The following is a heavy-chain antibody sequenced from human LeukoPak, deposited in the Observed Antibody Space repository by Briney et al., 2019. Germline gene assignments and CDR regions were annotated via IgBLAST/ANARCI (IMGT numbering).Heavy chain of an antibody. CDR3: ATQSYSYYGSASYDNWFDP. J-gene: IGHJ5*02. Sequence: GESLKISCQGSGYSFTSYWIGWVRQMPGKGLGWMGIIYPGDSDTRYSPSFQGQVTISADKSISTAYLQWSSLKASDTAMYYCATQSYSYYGSASYDNWFDPWGQGTLVTVSS. D-gene: IGHD3-10*01. CDR1: GYSFTSYW. CDR2: IYPGDSDT. V-gene: IGHV5-51*01.